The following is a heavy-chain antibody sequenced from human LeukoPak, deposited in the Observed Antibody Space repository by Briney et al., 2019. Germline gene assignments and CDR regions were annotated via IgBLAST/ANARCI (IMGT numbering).Heavy chain of an antibody. D-gene: IGHD2-2*01. CDR1: GFTFSSYA. CDR3: AKGLCSTSCHSVPDHV. V-gene: IGHV3-23*01. CDR2: ISGSGGST. Sequence: QSGGSLRLSCAASGFTFSSYAMSWVRQAPGKGLEWVSAISGSGGSTFYADSVKGRFTISRDNSKNTLYLQMNSLRAEDTAVYYCAKGLCSTSCHSVPDHVWGQGTTVTVSS. J-gene: IGHJ6*02.